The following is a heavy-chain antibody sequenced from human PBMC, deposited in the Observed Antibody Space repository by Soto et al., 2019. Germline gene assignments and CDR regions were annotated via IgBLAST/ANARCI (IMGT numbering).Heavy chain of an antibody. J-gene: IGHJ4*01. D-gene: IGHD4-17*01. V-gene: IGHV3-23*01. CDR3: AKEGTTVGRFFDH. Sequence: DVQLLESGGDLVQPGGSLKLSCAISGLTFSTYGMNWVRQAPGKGLEWVAGISGGGITTYYADSVKGRFSISRDNSKNTLFLEMNSLRVEDTALYYCAKEGTTVGRFFDHWGRGTLVTVSS. CDR1: GLTFSTYG. CDR2: ISGGGITT.